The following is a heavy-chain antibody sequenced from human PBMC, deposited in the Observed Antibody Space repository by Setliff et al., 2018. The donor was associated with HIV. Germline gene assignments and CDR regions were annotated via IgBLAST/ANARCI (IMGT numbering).Heavy chain of an antibody. J-gene: IGHJ4*02. D-gene: IGHD4-17*01. CDR2: IIPIFHTA. CDR1: GGSLSNYG. Sequence: VASVKVSCKTSGGSLSNYGITWVRQAPGQGLEWMGGIIPIFHTANFAQKFQGRLSITAHESTSTAYLELSSLTSEDTAMYYCARARGRGVTTNFDYWGQGTLVTVSS. V-gene: IGHV1-69*13. CDR3: ARARGRGVTTNFDY.